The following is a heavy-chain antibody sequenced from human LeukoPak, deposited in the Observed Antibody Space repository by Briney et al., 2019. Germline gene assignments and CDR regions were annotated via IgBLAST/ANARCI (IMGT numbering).Heavy chain of an antibody. V-gene: IGHV3-23*01. CDR1: GFTFSSYA. CDR3: AKEDLYGSVKWFDP. D-gene: IGHD3-10*01. J-gene: IGHJ5*02. CDR2: ISGSGGGT. Sequence: GGSLRLSCAASGFTFSSYAMTWVRQAPGKGLEWVSDISGSGGGTYYADSVKGRFTISRDNSKNTLYLQMNSLRAEDTAVYYCAKEDLYGSVKWFDPWGQGTLVTVSS.